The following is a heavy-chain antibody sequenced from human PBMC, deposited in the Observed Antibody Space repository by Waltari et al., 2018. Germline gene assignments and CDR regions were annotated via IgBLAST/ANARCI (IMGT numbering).Heavy chain of an antibody. Sequence: QVQLVQSGAEVKKPGASVKVSCKASGYTFTGYYMHWVRQAPGQGLEWMGWINPNRGGTNYAQKFQGRVTMTRDTSISTDYMELSRLRSDDTAVYYCAREGGRGDAFDIWGQGTMVTVSS. CDR1: GYTFTGYY. CDR2: INPNRGGT. D-gene: IGHD3-16*01. J-gene: IGHJ3*02. CDR3: AREGGRGDAFDI. V-gene: IGHV1-2*02.